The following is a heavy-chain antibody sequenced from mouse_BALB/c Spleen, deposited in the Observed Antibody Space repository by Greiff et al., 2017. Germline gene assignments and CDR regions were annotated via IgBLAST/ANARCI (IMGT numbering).Heavy chain of an antibody. V-gene: IGHV5-17*02. CDR3: AREGLITTVPYAMDY. D-gene: IGHD1-2*01. J-gene: IGHJ4*01. Sequence: EVKLMESGGGLVQPGGSRKLSCAASGFTFSSFGMHWVRQAPEKGLEWVAYISSGSSTIYYADTVKGRFTISRDNPKNTLFLQMTSLRSEDTAMYYCAREGLITTVPYAMDYWGQGTSVTVSS. CDR1: GFTFSSFG. CDR2: ISSGSSTI.